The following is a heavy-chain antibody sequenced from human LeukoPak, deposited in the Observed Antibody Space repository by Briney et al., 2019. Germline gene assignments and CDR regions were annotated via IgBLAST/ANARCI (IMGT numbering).Heavy chain of an antibody. D-gene: IGHD3-10*01. CDR3: ARSGTGDERIGVDY. V-gene: IGHV1/OR15-1*01. CDR2: INPNSGGT. Sequence: ASVKVSCKTSGYIFTSYGISWVRQAPGQELGWMGRINPNSGGTNYAQKFQGRVTMTRGTSISTAYTELSSLRSEDTATYYCARSGTGDERIGVDYWGQGTLVTVSS. J-gene: IGHJ4*02. CDR1: GYIFTSYG.